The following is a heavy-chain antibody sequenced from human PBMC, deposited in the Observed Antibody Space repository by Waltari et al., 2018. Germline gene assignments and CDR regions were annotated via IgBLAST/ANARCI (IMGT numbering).Heavy chain of an antibody. CDR3: ARRISRRAFDI. Sequence: QLQLQESGPGLVKPSETLSLTCTVSGGSISSSSYYWGWIRQPPGKGLEWIGSIYYSGSTYYNPSLKSRVTISVDTSKNQFSLKLSSVTAADTAVYYCARRISRRAFDIWGQGTMVTVSS. CDR1: GGSISSSSYY. J-gene: IGHJ3*02. D-gene: IGHD2-15*01. CDR2: IYYSGST. V-gene: IGHV4-39*07.